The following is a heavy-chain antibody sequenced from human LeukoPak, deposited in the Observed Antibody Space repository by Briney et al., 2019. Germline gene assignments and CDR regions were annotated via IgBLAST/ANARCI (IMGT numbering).Heavy chain of an antibody. V-gene: IGHV1-69*13. D-gene: IGHD1-26*01. CDR1: GGTFSSYS. CDR3: ARISLGAIWGYYYGMDV. CDR2: IIPIFDTA. Sequence: ASVKVSCKASGGTFSSYSISWVRQAPGQRLEWMGGIIPIFDTADYAQKFQGRVTITADESMSTAYMELSSLRSEDTAVFYCARISLGAIWGYYYGMDVWGQGTTVTVSS. J-gene: IGHJ6*02.